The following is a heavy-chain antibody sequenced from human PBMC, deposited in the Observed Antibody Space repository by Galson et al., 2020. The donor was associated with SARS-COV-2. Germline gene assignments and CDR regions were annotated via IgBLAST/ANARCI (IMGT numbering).Heavy chain of an antibody. CDR3: ARVNTEMATKVWSAFDY. CDR1: GGSISSGDYY. J-gene: IGHJ4*02. Sequence: SETLSLTCTVSGGSISSGDYYWSWIRQPPGKGLEWIGYIYYSGSTYYNPSLKSRVTISVDTSKNQFSLKLSSVTAADTAVYYCARVNTEMATKVWSAFDYWGQGTLVTVSS. D-gene: IGHD5-12*01. V-gene: IGHV4-30-4*01. CDR2: IYYSGST.